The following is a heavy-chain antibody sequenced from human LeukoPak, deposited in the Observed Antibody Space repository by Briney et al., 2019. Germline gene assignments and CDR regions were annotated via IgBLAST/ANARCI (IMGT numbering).Heavy chain of an antibody. V-gene: IGHV3-15*01. CDR2: IKSKTDGGTT. D-gene: IGHD3-22*01. Sequence: GGSLRLSCAASGFTFSNAWMSWVRQAPGKGLEWGGRIKSKTDGGTTDYAAPVKGRFTISRDDSKNTLYLQMNSLKTEDTAVYYCTTSIQLYYYDSSGPTKPHDYWGQGTLVTVSS. CDR1: GFTFSNAW. CDR3: TTSIQLYYYDSSGPTKPHDY. J-gene: IGHJ4*02.